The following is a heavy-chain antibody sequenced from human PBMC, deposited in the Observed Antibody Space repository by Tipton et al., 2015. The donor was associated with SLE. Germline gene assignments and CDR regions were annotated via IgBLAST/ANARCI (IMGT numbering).Heavy chain of an antibody. D-gene: IGHD5-24*01. J-gene: IGHJ1*01. V-gene: IGHV4-59*01. CDR3: ARSPRWLSPPEH. CDR2: IYYSGGST. Sequence: TLSLTCTVSGVSISTFYWSWIRQPPGKGLEWIGYIYYSGGSTNYNPSLKSRVTMSVDTSKNQFSLKLSSVTAADTAVYFCARSPRWLSPPEHWGQGTLVTVSS. CDR1: GVSISTFY.